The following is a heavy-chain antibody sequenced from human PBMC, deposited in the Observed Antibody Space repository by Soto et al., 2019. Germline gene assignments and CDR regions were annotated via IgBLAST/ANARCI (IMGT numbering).Heavy chain of an antibody. D-gene: IGHD6-25*01. J-gene: IGHJ6*02. CDR3: ARDRSSAASDYYYYYGMDG. V-gene: IGHV1-69*13. Sequence: ASVKVSCTASEGTFNSYAIAWVRQAPGQGLEWMGGIIPYYNTLNYAQKFQDRVTITADDSTNTVYMELSSLRSDETAVYYCARDRSSAASDYYYYYGMDGWGQATTVTVAS. CDR1: EGTFNSYA. CDR2: IIPYYNTL.